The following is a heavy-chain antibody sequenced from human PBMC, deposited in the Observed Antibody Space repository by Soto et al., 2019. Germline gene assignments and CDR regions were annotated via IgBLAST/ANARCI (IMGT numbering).Heavy chain of an antibody. V-gene: IGHV1-46*01. D-gene: IGHD3-3*01. J-gene: IGHJ3*02. CDR3: ARELAITIFGVAPMGAFDI. CDR1: GYTFTSYN. CDR2: INPSGGST. Sequence: ASVKVSCKASGYTFTSYNMHWVRQAPGQGLEWMGIINPSGGSTSYAQKFQGRVTMTRDTSTSTAYMELSSLRSEDTAVYYCARELAITIFGVAPMGAFDIWGQGTMVTVSS.